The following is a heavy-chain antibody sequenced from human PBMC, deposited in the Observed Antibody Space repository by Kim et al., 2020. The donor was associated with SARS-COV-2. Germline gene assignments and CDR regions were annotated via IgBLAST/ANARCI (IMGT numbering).Heavy chain of an antibody. J-gene: IGHJ6*02. D-gene: IGHD3-3*01. CDR3: ARDSWSGYYTYYYYYGMDV. CDR2: IYHSGST. Sequence: SETLSLTCAVSGGSISSSNWWSWVRQPPGKGLEWIGEIYHSGSTNYNPSLKSRVTISVDKSKNQFSLKLSSVTAADTAVYYCARDSWSGYYTYYYYYGMDVWGQGHTVTVSS. CDR1: GGSISSSNW. V-gene: IGHV4-4*02.